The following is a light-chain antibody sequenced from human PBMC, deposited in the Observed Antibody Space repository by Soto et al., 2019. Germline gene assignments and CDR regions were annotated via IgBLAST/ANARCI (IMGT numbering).Light chain of an antibody. CDR2: EVS. CDR3: SSYTNTSPLYV. V-gene: IGLV2-14*01. CDR1: ISDVGGYNY. J-gene: IGLJ1*01. Sequence: HSVLTQPASLSGSPGQSITISCTGTISDVGGYNYVSWYQQHPGKAPKLMISEVSNLPSGVSNRFSGSKSGNTASLTISGLQAEDEADYYCSSYTNTSPLYVYRTGTKVTVL.